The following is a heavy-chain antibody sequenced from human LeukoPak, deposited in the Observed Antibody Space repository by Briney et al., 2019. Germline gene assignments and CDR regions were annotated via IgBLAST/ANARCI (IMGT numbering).Heavy chain of an antibody. Sequence: GGSLRLSCAASGFTFDDYAMHWVRQAPGKGLEWVSGISWNSGSIGYADSGKGRITISTDNAKNYLYLQMNSLRAEDTALYYCAKDNKVVGYYYYYMDVWGKGTTVTVSS. V-gene: IGHV3-9*01. D-gene: IGHD2-15*01. CDR2: ISWNSGSI. J-gene: IGHJ6*03. CDR1: GFTFDDYA. CDR3: AKDNKVVGYYYYYMDV.